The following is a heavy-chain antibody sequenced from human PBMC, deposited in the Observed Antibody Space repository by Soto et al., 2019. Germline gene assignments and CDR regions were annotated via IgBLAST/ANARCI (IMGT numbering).Heavy chain of an antibody. J-gene: IGHJ6*02. CDR2: IYSGGST. CDR3: ARDGDGYDFWSGYGNYYYGMDV. V-gene: IGHV3-53*01. CDR1: GFTVSSNY. D-gene: IGHD3-3*01. Sequence: GGSLRLSCAASGFTVSSNYMSWVRQAPGKGLEWVSVIYSGGSTYYADSVKGRFTISRDNSKNTLYLQMNSLRAEDTAVYYCARDGDGYDFWSGYGNYYYGMDVWGQGTTVTV.